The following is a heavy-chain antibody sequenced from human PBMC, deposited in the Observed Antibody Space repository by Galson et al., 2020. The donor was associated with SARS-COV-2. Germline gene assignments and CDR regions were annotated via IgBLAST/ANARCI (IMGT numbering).Heavy chain of an antibody. V-gene: IGHV3-20*01. CDR1: GFTFDDYG. Sequence: GESLKISCAASGFTFDDYGMSWVRQAPGKGLEWVSGINWNGGSPGYADSVTGRFTIPRANAKNSLYLQMNSLRAEDTALYHCASLPDSGYDSSGYWGQGTLVTVSS. CDR3: ASLPDSGYDSSGY. D-gene: IGHD5-12*01. CDR2: INWNGGSP. J-gene: IGHJ4*02.